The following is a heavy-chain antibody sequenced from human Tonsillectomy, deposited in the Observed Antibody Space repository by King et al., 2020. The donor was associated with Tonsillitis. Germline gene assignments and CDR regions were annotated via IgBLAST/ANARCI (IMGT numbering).Heavy chain of an antibody. CDR1: GYTFTGYY. CDR3: ARDPMYCGGDCYHDY. D-gene: IGHD2-21*02. CDR2: INPNSGGT. Sequence: QLVQSGAEVKKPGASVKVSCKASGYTFTGYYMHWVRQAPGQGLEWMGWINPNSGGTNYAQKFQGRVTMTRDTSISTAYMELSRLRSDDTDVYYCARDPMYCGGDCYHDYWGQGNLVTVSS. V-gene: IGHV1-2*02. J-gene: IGHJ4*02.